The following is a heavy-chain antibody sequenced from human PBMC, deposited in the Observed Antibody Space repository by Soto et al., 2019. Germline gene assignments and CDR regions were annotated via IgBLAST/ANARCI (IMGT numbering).Heavy chain of an antibody. Sequence: PSESLSLTFTVSWGSITSGGYYWSWIRQHPGKGLGWSGYIYYRGSTCYNRSLKCRVTISVDTSKNQFSLKLSSVTAADTAVYYCARDQRADYCSGGSCYGGDNWFDPWGHATLVTVSS. CDR1: WGSITSGGYY. CDR2: IYYRGST. V-gene: IGHV4-31*03. CDR3: ARDQRADYCSGGSCYGGDNWFDP. J-gene: IGHJ5*02. D-gene: IGHD2-15*01.